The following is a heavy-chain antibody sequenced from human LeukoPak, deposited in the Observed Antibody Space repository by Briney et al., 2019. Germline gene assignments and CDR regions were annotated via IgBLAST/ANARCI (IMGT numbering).Heavy chain of an antibody. CDR2: LSSDGVDK. J-gene: IGHJ4*02. V-gene: IGHV3-30-3*01. D-gene: IGHD3-3*01. CDR1: GFTFSSYP. Sequence: GGSLRLSCVASGFTFSSYPMHWVRQTAGKGLEWVAILSSDGVDKRYADSVQGRFSVSRDNFKNTLYLQMSSLTAEDTAIYYCAKGPGTIFDVLNYHFDYWGQGTLVTVSS. CDR3: AKGPGTIFDVLNYHFDY.